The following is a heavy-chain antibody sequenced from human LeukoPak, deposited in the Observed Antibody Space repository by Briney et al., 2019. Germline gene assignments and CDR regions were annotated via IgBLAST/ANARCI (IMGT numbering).Heavy chain of an antibody. CDR1: GGSINSNSHH. D-gene: IGHD3-9*01. Sequence: SETLSLTCSVSGGSINSNSHHWDWVRQAPGKGLEWIGNIYYSGTTSYNPSLKSRVTISVDTSKNQFSLRLSSVTAADTAVYYCARRGDILTDYAFDYWGQGTLVTVSS. CDR2: IYYSGTT. J-gene: IGHJ4*02. V-gene: IGHV4-39*01. CDR3: ARRGDILTDYAFDY.